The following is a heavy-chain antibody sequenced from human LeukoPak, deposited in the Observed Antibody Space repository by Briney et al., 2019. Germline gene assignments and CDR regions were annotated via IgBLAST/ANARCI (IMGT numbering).Heavy chain of an antibody. D-gene: IGHD2-2*01. CDR3: ARGYYCSSTSCYDY. V-gene: IGHV4-34*01. J-gene: IGHJ4*02. CDR2: INHSGST. CDR1: GGSFSGYY. Sequence: SETLSLTCAVYGGSFSGYYWSWIRQPPGNGLEWIGEINHSGSTNYNPSLKSRVTISVDTSKNQFSLKLSSVTAADTAVYYCARGYYCSSTSCYDYWGQGTLVTVSS.